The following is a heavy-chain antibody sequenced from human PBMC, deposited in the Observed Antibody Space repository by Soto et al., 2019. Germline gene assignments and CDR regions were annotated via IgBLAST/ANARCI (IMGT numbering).Heavy chain of an antibody. V-gene: IGHV3-23*01. J-gene: IGHJ4*02. D-gene: IGHD3-16*01. CDR2: IMGSGGRT. Sequence: EVQLLESGGGLVQPGGSLRLSCAASGFSFSSFPMSWVRQAPGKGLESVSVIMGSGGRTYYADSVQGRFTISRDDSKGGGCLEMTRGGGDGGGRGYGAEGGGKGYFDYRGQGTLVTVTS. CDR1: GFSFSSFP. CDR3: AEGGGKGYFDY.